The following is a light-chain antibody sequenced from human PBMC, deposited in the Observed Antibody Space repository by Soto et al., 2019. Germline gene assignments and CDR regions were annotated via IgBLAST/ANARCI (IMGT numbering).Light chain of an antibody. CDR1: SSNIGAGYD. J-gene: IGLJ3*02. CDR2: GNS. Sequence: QPVLTQPPSVSGAPGQRVTISCTGSSSNIGAGYDVHWYQQLPGTAPKLLIYGNSNRPSGVPDRFSGSKSGTSASLAITGLQAEDEADYYCQSYDSSLSGLFWVFGGGTQLTVL. CDR3: QSYDSSLSGLFWV. V-gene: IGLV1-40*01.